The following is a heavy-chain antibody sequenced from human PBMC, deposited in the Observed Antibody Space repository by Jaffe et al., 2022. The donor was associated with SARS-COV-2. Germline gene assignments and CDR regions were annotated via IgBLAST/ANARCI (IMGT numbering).Heavy chain of an antibody. J-gene: IGHJ4*02. D-gene: IGHD6-13*01. V-gene: IGHV3-7*03. CDR2: IKDDGSAK. CDR1: GFTFRSYW. CDR3: AREASVSWDY. Sequence: EVQLVESGGGLVQPGESLRLSCAASGFTFRSYWMSWVRQAPGKGLEWVANIKDDGSAKHYVDSVKGRFTISRDNADNLLYLQMYSLRAEDTAVYYCAREASVSWDYWGQGALVTVSS.